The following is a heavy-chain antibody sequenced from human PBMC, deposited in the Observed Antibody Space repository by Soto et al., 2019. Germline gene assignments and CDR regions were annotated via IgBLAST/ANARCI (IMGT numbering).Heavy chain of an antibody. V-gene: IGHV3-23*01. CDR2: ISGSGGST. CDR3: AKGLKPYYDFWSGPRPSYYYYMDV. J-gene: IGHJ6*03. D-gene: IGHD3-3*01. CDR1: GFTFSSYA. Sequence: GGSLRLSCAASGFTFSSYAMSWVRQAPGKGLEWVSAISGSGGSTYCADSVKGRFTISRDNSKNTLYLQMNSLRAEDTAVYYCAKGLKPYYDFWSGPRPSYYYYMDVWGKGTKVTVSS.